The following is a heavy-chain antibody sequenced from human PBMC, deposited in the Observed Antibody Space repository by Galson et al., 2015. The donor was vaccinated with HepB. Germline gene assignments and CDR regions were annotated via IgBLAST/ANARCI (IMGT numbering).Heavy chain of an antibody. D-gene: IGHD6-13*01. CDR3: ATPMAAAGTFRGWRLGAGYSYYYGMDV. Sequence: SVKVSCKVSGYTLTELSMHWVRQAPGKGLEWMGGFDPEDGETIYAQKFQGRVTMTEDTSTDTAYMELSSLRSEDTAVYYCATPMAAAGTFRGWRLGAGYSYYYGMDVWGQGTTVTVSS. CDR1: GYTLTELS. CDR2: FDPEDGET. V-gene: IGHV1-24*01. J-gene: IGHJ6*02.